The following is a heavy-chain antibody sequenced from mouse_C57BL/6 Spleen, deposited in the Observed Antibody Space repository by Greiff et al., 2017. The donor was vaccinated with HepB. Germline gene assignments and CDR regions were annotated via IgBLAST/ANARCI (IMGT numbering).Heavy chain of an antibody. CDR3: AREYFITTVVAKPAWFAY. CDR2: INPNNGGT. Sequence: EVQLQQSGPELVKPGASVKMSCKASGYTFTDYNMHWVKQSHGKSLEWIGYINPNNGGTSYNQKFKGKATLTVNKSSSTAYMELRSLTSEDSAVYYFAREYFITTVVAKPAWFAYWGQGTLVTVSA. V-gene: IGHV1-22*01. J-gene: IGHJ3*01. CDR1: GYTFTDYN. D-gene: IGHD1-1*01.